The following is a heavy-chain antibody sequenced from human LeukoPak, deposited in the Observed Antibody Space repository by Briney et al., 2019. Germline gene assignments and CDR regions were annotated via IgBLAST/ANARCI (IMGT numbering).Heavy chain of an antibody. V-gene: IGHV1-8*03. Sequence: ASVKVSCKASGYTFTGYYMHWVRQAPGQGLEWMGWMNPNSGNTGYAQKFQGRVTITRNTSISTAYMELSSLRSEDTAVYYCAVDYGGNSKWPDAFDIWGQGTMVTVSS. CDR3: AVDYGGNSKWPDAFDI. CDR1: GYTFTGYY. CDR2: MNPNSGNT. J-gene: IGHJ3*02. D-gene: IGHD4-23*01.